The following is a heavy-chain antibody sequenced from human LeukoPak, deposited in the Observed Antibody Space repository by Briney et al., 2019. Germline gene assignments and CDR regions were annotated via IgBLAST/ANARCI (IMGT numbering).Heavy chain of an antibody. J-gene: IGHJ3*02. CDR2: ISAYNGNT. V-gene: IGHV1-18*01. CDR3: ARVLTGLLDAFDI. CDR1: GYTFTSYG. D-gene: IGHD3-9*01. Sequence: ASVKVSCKASGYTFTSYGISWVRQAPGQGLEWMGWISAYNGNTNYAQKLQGRVTMTTDTSTSTVYMELRSLRSDDTAVYYCARVLTGLLDAFDIWGQGTMVTVSS.